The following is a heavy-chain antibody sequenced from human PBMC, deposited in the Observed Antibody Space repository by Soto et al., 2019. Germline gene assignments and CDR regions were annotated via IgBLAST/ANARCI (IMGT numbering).Heavy chain of an antibody. CDR1: GGSFSGYY. V-gene: IGHV4-34*01. Sequence: SETLSLTCAVYGGSFSGYYWSWIRQPPGKGLEWIGEINHSGSTNYNPSLKSRVTISVDTSKNQFSLKLSSVTAADTAVYYCARCLSGGFDAFDIWGQGTMDTVSS. CDR3: ARCLSGGFDAFDI. J-gene: IGHJ3*02. CDR2: INHSGST. D-gene: IGHD3-10*01.